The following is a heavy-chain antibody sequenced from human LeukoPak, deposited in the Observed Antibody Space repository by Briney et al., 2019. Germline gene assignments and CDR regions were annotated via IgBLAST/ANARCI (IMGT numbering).Heavy chain of an antibody. Sequence: PSETLSLTCTGSGGSISSSSYYWGWIRQPPGKGLEWIGSIYYSGSTYYNPSLKSRVTISVDTSKNQFSLKLSSVTAADTAVYYCASPALDYGDYRNFDYWGQGTLVTVSS. D-gene: IGHD4-17*01. CDR2: IYYSGST. J-gene: IGHJ4*02. V-gene: IGHV4-39*01. CDR1: GGSISSSSYY. CDR3: ASPALDYGDYRNFDY.